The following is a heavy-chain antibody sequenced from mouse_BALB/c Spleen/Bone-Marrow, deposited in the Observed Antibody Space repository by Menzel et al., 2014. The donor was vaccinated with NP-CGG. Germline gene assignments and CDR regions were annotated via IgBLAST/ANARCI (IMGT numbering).Heavy chain of an antibody. J-gene: IGHJ4*01. CDR3: AKQDYYRYDCAMDY. CDR2: IWGDGST. V-gene: IGHV2-3*01. D-gene: IGHD2-14*01. Sequence: VQLQQSGTGLVAPSQSLSITRTVSGFSLTNYGVSWVRQPPGKGLEWLGVIWGDGSTNYHSALISRLSVSKDNSKSLVFLKLNSLQTDDTATYYCAKQDYYRYDCAMDYWGQGTSVTVSS. CDR1: GFSLTNYG.